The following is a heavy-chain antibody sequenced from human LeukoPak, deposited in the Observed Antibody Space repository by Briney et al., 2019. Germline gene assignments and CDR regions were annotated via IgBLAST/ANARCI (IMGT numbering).Heavy chain of an antibody. D-gene: IGHD2-2*01. J-gene: IGHJ4*02. CDR2: INGDGSVT. CDR3: GSSSSTCCDY. CDR1: GITFSSNW. V-gene: IGHV3-74*01. Sequence: GGSLRLSCAPSGITFSSNWMHWVRQAPGKGLVWVSRINGDGSVTNYADSVKGRFTISRDNAKNTLYLQMNSLRAEDTAVYYCGSSSSTCCDYWGQGALVTVSS.